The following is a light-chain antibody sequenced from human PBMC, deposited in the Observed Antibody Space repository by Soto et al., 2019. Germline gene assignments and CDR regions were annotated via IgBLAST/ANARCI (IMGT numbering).Light chain of an antibody. V-gene: IGKV1-5*01. Sequence: DIQMTQSPSTLSASLGDRVTITCRASQSIGTWLAWYQQKPGKAPKLLIYDASTLESGVPSRFSGSGSGTEFTLIISSLQPDDFATYYCQQYDTYSMYTFGQGTKVDIK. CDR1: QSIGTW. CDR3: QQYDTYSMYT. CDR2: DAS. J-gene: IGKJ2*01.